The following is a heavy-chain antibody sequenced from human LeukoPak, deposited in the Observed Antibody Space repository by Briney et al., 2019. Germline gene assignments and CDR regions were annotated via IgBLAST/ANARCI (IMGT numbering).Heavy chain of an antibody. CDR2: IYYSGST. CDR3: ARAFYDLWSGPNWFDP. CDR1: GGSISSYY. D-gene: IGHD3-3*01. Sequence: PSETLSLTCTVSGGSISSYYWSWIRQPPGKGLEWIGYIYYSGSTNYNPSLKSRVTISVDTSKNQFSLKLSSVTAADTAVYYCARAFYDLWSGPNWFDPWGQGTLVTVSS. J-gene: IGHJ5*02. V-gene: IGHV4-59*01.